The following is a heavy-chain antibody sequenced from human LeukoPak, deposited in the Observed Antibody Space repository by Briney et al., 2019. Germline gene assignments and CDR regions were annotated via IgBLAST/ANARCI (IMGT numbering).Heavy chain of an antibody. D-gene: IGHD6-6*01. CDR2: IYYSGST. CDR3: ARRLGSSSHFDY. Sequence: PSETLSLTCTVSGGSISGSSDYWGWIRQPPGKGLEWIGTIYYSGSTYYNPSLKSRVTISVDTSKTQFSLKLSSVTAADTAVYYCARRLGSSSHFDYWGQGTLVTVSS. J-gene: IGHJ4*02. CDR1: GGSISGSSDY. V-gene: IGHV4-39*01.